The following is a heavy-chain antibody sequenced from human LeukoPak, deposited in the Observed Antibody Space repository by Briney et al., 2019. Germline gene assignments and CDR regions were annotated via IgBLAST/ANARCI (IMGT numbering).Heavy chain of an antibody. V-gene: IGHV3-53*05. CDR2: IYSGGKT. CDR3: ARYLYTAMVFEY. J-gene: IGHJ4*02. D-gene: IGHD5-18*01. CDR1: GFTVSSNY. Sequence: GGSLRLSCAASGFTVSSNYMSWVRQAPGKGLAWVAVIYSGGKTYYADSVKDRFSISRDNSKNTLYLQMNSLRARDTAVYFCARYLYTAMVFEYWDQGTLVTVSS.